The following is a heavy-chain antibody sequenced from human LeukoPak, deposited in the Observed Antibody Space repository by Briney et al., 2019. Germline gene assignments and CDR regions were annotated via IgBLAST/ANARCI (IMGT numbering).Heavy chain of an antibody. V-gene: IGHV1-69*05. J-gene: IGHJ5*02. Sequence: SVKVSCKASGGTFSSYAISWVRQAPGQGLEWMGGIIPIFGTANYAQKFQGRVTITTDESTSTAYMELSSLRSEDTAVYYCARTRITIFGVDKSLSPWGQGILVTVSS. CDR2: IIPIFGTA. CDR3: ARTRITIFGVDKSLSP. CDR1: GGTFSSYA. D-gene: IGHD3-3*01.